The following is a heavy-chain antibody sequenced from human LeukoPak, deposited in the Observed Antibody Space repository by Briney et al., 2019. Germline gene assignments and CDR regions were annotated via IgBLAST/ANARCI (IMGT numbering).Heavy chain of an antibody. CDR1: GGSFRGYY. J-gene: IGHJ3*02. Sequence: PSETLSLTCAVYGGSFRGYYWSWIRQPPPKGLDWIGEVNHSGSTNYNPSLKSQVTISVDTSKNQFSLKLSSVTAADTAVYYCAREVVVVPAAPLDAFDIWGQGTMVTVSS. V-gene: IGHV4-34*01. D-gene: IGHD2-2*01. CDR2: VNHSGST. CDR3: AREVVVVPAAPLDAFDI.